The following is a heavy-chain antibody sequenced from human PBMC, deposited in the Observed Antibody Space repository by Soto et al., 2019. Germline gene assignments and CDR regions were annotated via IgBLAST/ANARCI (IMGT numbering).Heavy chain of an antibody. Sequence: GWSLRLACAASVFTFISYGMQWVRQAPGKGLEWVAVISYDGSNKYYADSVKGRFTISRDNSKNTLYLQMNSLRAEDTAVYYCAKDTSRRHYYDSSGYYDYWGQGTLVTVSS. CDR1: VFTFISYG. D-gene: IGHD3-22*01. J-gene: IGHJ4*02. CDR3: AKDTSRRHYYDSSGYYDY. V-gene: IGHV3-30*18. CDR2: ISYDGSNK.